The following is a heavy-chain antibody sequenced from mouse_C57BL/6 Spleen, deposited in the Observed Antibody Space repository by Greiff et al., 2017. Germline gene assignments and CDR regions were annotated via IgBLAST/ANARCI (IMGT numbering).Heavy chain of an antibody. V-gene: IGHV1-59*01. CDR3: ARLGYDYHYFDY. D-gene: IGHD2-4*01. Sequence: QVRLQQPGAELVRPGTSVKLSCKASGYTFTSYWMHWVKQRPGQGLEWIGVIDPSDSYTNYNQKFKGKATLTVDTSSSTAYMQLSSLTSEDSAVYYCARLGYDYHYFDYWGQGTTLTVSS. J-gene: IGHJ2*01. CDR2: IDPSDSYT. CDR1: GYTFTSYW.